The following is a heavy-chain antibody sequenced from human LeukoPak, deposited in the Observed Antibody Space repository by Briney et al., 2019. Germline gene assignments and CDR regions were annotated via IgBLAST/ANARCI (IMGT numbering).Heavy chain of an antibody. CDR1: GFTFSSYA. J-gene: IGHJ5*02. V-gene: IGHV3-23*01. D-gene: IGHD3-9*01. CDR2: ISGSGGST. CDR3: ARDGYRYYDILNYNWFDP. Sequence: GGSLRLSCAASGFTFSSYAMSWVRQAPGKGLEWVSAISGSGGSTYYADSVKGRFTISRDNSKNTLYLQMNSLRAEDTAVYYCARDGYRYYDILNYNWFDPWGQGTLVTVSS.